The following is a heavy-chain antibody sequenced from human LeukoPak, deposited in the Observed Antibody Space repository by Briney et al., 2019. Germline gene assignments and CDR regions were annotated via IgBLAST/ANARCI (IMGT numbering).Heavy chain of an antibody. Sequence: NPSETLSLTCAVSGYSISSGYYWGWIRQPPGKGLEWIGSIHHSGSTFYNSSLKSRVTISVDTSKNQRSLKLSSVTAADTAVYYCARTDTIFGVVIVGYYFDYWGQGTLVTVSS. D-gene: IGHD3-3*01. J-gene: IGHJ4*02. CDR2: IHHSGST. V-gene: IGHV4-38-2*01. CDR3: ARTDTIFGVVIVGYYFDY. CDR1: GYSISSGYY.